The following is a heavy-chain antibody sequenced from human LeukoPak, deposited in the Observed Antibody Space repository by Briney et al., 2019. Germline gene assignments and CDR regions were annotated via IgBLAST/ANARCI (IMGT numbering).Heavy chain of an antibody. CDR2: IKYDGSEK. J-gene: IGHJ4*02. CDR3: ARDIVVVVAAHFDY. CDR1: GFTLSSYW. V-gene: IGHV3-7*03. Sequence: GGSLRLSCAASGFTLSSYWMSWVRQAPGKGLEWVANIKYDGSEKDYVDSVKGRFTISRDNSKNTLYLQMNSLRAEDTAVYYCARDIVVVVAAHFDYWGRGTLVSVSS. D-gene: IGHD2-15*01.